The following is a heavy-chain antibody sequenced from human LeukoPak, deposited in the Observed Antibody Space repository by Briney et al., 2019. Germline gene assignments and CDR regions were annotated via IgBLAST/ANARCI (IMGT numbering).Heavy chain of an antibody. CDR2: INPNSGGA. J-gene: IGHJ6*02. V-gene: IGHV1-2*02. Sequence: ASVKVSCKASGYTFSGYYMHWVRQAPGQGLEWLGWINPNSGGANYAQKFQGRVTMTRDTSISTAYMEVSRLSSDDTAVYYCARGEGWNYGMDVWGQETTVTVSS. CDR1: GYTFSGYY. CDR3: ARGEGWNYGMDV. D-gene: IGHD2-15*01.